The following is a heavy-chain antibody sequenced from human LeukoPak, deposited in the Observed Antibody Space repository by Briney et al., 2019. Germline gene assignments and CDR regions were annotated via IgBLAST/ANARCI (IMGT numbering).Heavy chain of an antibody. J-gene: IGHJ5*02. V-gene: IGHV4-59*12. D-gene: IGHD5-12*01. CDR2: IYYSGST. CDR1: GGSISSYY. Sequence: SETLSLTCTVSGGSISSYYWSWIRQPPGKGLEWIGYIYYSGSTNYNPSLKSRVTISVDKSKNQFSLKLSSVTAADTAVYYCASHAGWIYPAWGQGTLVTVSS. CDR3: ASHAGWIYPA.